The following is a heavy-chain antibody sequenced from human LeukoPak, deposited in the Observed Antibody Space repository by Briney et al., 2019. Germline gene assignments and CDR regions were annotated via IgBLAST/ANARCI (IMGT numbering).Heavy chain of an antibody. CDR2: ISYSGNS. CDR3: ARGTVEYSYGDLYDH. V-gene: IGHV4-59*01. J-gene: IGHJ4*02. CDR1: GGSISSYY. D-gene: IGHD5-18*01. Sequence: SETLSLTCTVSGGSISSYYWSWIRQPPGKGLEWIGYISYSGNSDYNPSLKSRVTISVDTSKNQFSLKLTSVTAADTALYYCARGTVEYSYGDLYDHWGRGTLVTVSS.